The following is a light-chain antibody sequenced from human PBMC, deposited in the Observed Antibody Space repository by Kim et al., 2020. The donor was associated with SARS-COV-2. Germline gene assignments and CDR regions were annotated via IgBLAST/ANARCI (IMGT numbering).Light chain of an antibody. Sequence: IVLTQSPATLSLSPGERATLSCRASQSVSSYLAWYQQKAGQPPRLLIDEASNRATGIPTRFSGSGYGTDFTLTIYSLEPEDFAVYYCQQRSAWPLAFGGGTKVDIK. CDR3: QQRSAWPLA. CDR2: EAS. V-gene: IGKV3-11*01. CDR1: QSVSSY. J-gene: IGKJ4*01.